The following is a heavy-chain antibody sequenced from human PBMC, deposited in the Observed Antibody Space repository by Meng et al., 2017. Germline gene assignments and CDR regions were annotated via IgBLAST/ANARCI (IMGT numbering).Heavy chain of an antibody. CDR3: ARDVGGDYETLFDY. CDR2: IVYSGST. Sequence: QLQLQLSGPGRVGPSQTLSLTFTFSGGSYGIGNYYLSWVRQPPGKGLEWIGYIVYSGSTTYNPSLKTRVTISVDTSKNQFSLKLTSVTAADTAVYFCARDVGGDYETLFDYWGQGTLVTVSS. V-gene: IGHV4-61*01. D-gene: IGHD4-17*01. CDR1: GGSYGIGNYY. J-gene: IGHJ4*02.